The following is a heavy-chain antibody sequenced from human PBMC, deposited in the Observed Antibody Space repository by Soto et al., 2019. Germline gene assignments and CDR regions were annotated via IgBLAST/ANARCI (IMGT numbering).Heavy chain of an antibody. CDR3: AHRSFANDAVDV. CDR1: GFSLSTSGVG. D-gene: IGHD3-3*01. J-gene: IGHJ3*01. V-gene: IGHV2-5*01. CDR2: IHWNDDK. Sequence: QITLKESGPTLVKPTQTLTLTCTFSGFSLSTSGVGVGWIRQPPGKALEWLALIHWNDDKHYSPSLKSRLTLAKDTYKIQVVLTMTNMDPVDTATYYCAHRSFANDAVDVWGQGTMVTGSS.